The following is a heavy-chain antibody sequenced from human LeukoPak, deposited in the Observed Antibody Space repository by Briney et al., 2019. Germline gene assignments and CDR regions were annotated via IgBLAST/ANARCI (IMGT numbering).Heavy chain of an antibody. CDR1: GVSINTGNYY. J-gene: IGHJ4*02. Sequence: PSETLSLTCSVSGVSINTGNYYWTWIRQPAGKGLQWIGRIFTGGTTNYNPSLQSRVTMSVDTSKNQFSLKLSSVTAADTAVYYCAHRNYYDSSGYYYESENWGQGTLVTVSS. V-gene: IGHV4-61*02. CDR3: AHRNYYDSSGYYYESEN. CDR2: IFTGGTT. D-gene: IGHD3-22*01.